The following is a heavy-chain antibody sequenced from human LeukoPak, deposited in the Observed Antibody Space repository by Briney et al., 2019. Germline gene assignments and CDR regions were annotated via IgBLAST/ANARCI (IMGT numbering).Heavy chain of an antibody. CDR2: ISSSGSTI. V-gene: IGHV3-48*03. Sequence: PGGSLRLSCAASGFTFSSYEMNWVRQAPGKGLEGVSYISSSGSTIYYADSLKGRFTISRDNAKNSLYLQMNSLRAEDTAVYYCARGPRFAIRLIVVVTKGHFDYWGQGTLVTVSS. CDR3: ARGPRFAIRLIVVVTKGHFDY. D-gene: IGHD3-22*01. J-gene: IGHJ4*02. CDR1: GFTFSSYE.